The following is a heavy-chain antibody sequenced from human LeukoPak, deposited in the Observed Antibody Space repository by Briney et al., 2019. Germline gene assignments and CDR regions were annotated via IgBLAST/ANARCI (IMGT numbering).Heavy chain of an antibody. Sequence: SETLSLTCISISTFYWSWLRQPPGKGLEWIAYIFHTGNSNYNPSLKGRVTISVDTSKNQFSLKVNSVTAADTAMYYCARHPFSDGFDIWGQGTMVTVSS. CDR2: IFHTGNS. CDR3: ARHPFSDGFDI. V-gene: IGHV4-59*08. CDR1: SISTFY. J-gene: IGHJ3*02.